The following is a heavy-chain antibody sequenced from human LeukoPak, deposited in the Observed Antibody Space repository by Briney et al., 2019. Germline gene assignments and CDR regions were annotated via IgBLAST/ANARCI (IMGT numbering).Heavy chain of an antibody. CDR2: IYYSGST. J-gene: IGHJ4*02. CDR3: ARDLTPTTVPHFDH. V-gene: IGHV4-59*01. D-gene: IGHD4-11*01. CDR1: GGSIRSYY. Sequence: SETLSLTCTVSGGSIRSYYWSWIRQPPGKGLEWIGYIYYSGSTSYSPSLKSRVTISVDTSKNQFSLKLSSVTAADTAVYYCARDLTPTTVPHFDHWGQGTLVTVSS.